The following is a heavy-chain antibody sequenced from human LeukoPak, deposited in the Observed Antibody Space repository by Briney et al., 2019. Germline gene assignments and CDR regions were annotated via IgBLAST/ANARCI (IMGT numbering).Heavy chain of an antibody. Sequence: PGGSLRLSCSASGFTFSSYAMHWVRQAPGKGLEYVSAISSNGGSTYYADSVKGRFTISRDNSKNTLYLQVSSLRAEDTAVYYCVKGAGYCSGGSCLPIDYWGQGTLVTVSS. CDR1: GFTFSSYA. CDR2: ISSNGGST. J-gene: IGHJ4*02. V-gene: IGHV3-64D*09. D-gene: IGHD2-15*01. CDR3: VKGAGYCSGGSCLPIDY.